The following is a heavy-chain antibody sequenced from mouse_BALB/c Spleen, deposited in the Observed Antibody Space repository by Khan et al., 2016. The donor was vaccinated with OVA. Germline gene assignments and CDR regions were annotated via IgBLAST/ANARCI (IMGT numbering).Heavy chain of an antibody. CDR2: INTYTGES. D-gene: IGHD2-14*01. V-gene: IGHV9-3-1*01. CDR3: ARVRYNGAMDY. Sequence: QIQLVQSGPELKKPGETVKISCKASGYIFTNYGMNWVKQAPGKGLKWMGWINTYTGESTYAVDFKGRFAFSLETSASTAYLQINNLKNEDTATYFCARVRYNGAMDYWGQGTSVTVSS. CDR1: GYIFTNYG. J-gene: IGHJ4*01.